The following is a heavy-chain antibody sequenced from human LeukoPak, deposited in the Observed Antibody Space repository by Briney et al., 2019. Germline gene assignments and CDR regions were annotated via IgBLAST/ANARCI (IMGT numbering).Heavy chain of an antibody. CDR2: ITPIFGTA. Sequence: SVKVSCKASGGTFSRYAISWVRQAPGQGLEWMGGITPIFGTANYAQKFQGRVTITADESTRTAYMELRSLKSEDTAVYYCARDAAIYDSGAYYYLWWGQGTLVTVPS. J-gene: IGHJ4*02. CDR1: GGTFSRYA. D-gene: IGHD3-22*01. V-gene: IGHV1-69*01. CDR3: ARDAAIYDSGAYYYLW.